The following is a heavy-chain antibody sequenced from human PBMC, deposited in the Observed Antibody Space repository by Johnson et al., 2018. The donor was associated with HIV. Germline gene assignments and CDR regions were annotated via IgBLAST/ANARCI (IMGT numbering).Heavy chain of an antibody. Sequence: VQLVESVGGVVQPGRSLRLSCAASGFTFSSYGMHWVRQAPGKGLEWVAVIWYDGSNKYYADSVKGRFTISRDNSKNTLYLQMNSLRAEDTAVYYCAKPSTESAFDIWGQGTMVTVSS. CDR3: AKPSTESAFDI. V-gene: IGHV3-33*06. D-gene: IGHD1-1*01. J-gene: IGHJ3*02. CDR2: IWYDGSNK. CDR1: GFTFSSYG.